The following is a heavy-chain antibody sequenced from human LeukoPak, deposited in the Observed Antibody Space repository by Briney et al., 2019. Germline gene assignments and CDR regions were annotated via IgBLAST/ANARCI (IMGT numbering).Heavy chain of an antibody. D-gene: IGHD3-10*01. CDR3: ARDSGWTGPVYYYYGMDV. CDR2: IKQDGSEK. J-gene: IGHJ6*02. CDR1: GFTFSSYW. V-gene: IGHV3-7*01. Sequence: PGGSLRLSCAASGFTFSSYWMSWVRQAPGKGLEWVANIKQDGSEKYYVDSVKGRSTISRDNAKNSLYLQMNSLRAEDTAVYYCARDSGWTGPVYYYYGMDVWGQGTTVTVSS.